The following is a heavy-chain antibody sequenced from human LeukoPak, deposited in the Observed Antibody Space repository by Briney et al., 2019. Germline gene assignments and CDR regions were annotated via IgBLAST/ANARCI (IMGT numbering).Heavy chain of an antibody. CDR3: ARGPSGYHNT. D-gene: IGHD5-12*01. CDR2: ISSGGSTI. V-gene: IGHV3-48*04. Sequence: PGGSLRLSCAASGFTFSSYSMNWVRQAPGKGLEWVSYISSGGSTIYYADSVKGRFTISRDNAKNSLYLQMNSLRAEDTAVYYCARGPSGYHNTGGQGTLVTVSS. J-gene: IGHJ4*02. CDR1: GFTFSSYS.